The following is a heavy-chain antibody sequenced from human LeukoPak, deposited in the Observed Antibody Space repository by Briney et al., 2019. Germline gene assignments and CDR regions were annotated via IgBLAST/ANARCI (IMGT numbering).Heavy chain of an antibody. D-gene: IGHD2-15*01. CDR1: GFTLSSYW. V-gene: IGHV3-7*03. Sequence: GGSLRLSCAAFGFTLSSYWMSWVRQAPGKGLEWVANIKQDGSEKYYVDSVKGRFTISRDNAKNSLYLQMNSLRAEDTAVYYCARDQGYCSGGSCYPYYYYGMDVWGKGTTVIVSS. J-gene: IGHJ6*04. CDR3: ARDQGYCSGGSCYPYYYYGMDV. CDR2: IKQDGSEK.